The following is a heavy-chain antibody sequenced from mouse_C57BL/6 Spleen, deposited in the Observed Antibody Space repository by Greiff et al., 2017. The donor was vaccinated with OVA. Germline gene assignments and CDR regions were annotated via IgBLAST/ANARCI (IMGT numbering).Heavy chain of an antibody. CDR1: GYTFTSYG. CDR3: ARDYGSSYDYFDY. Sequence: VQLQESGAELARPGASVKLSCKASGYTFTSYGISWVKQRTGQGLEWIGEIYPRSGNTYYNEKFKGKATLTADKSSSTAYMELRSLTSEDSAVYFCARDYGSSYDYFDYWGQGTTLTVSS. D-gene: IGHD1-1*01. V-gene: IGHV1-81*01. J-gene: IGHJ2*01. CDR2: IYPRSGNT.